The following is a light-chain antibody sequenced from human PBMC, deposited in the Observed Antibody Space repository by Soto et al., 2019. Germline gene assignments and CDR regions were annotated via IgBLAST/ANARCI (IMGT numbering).Light chain of an antibody. J-gene: IGLJ2*01. Sequence: QSVLTQPPSASGTPGQRITISCSGSSSNIGSHTVNWHQQVPGTAPKLLIYSNNERPSGVPDRFSRSKSGTSASLAISGLQSGDEADYYCAAWDDSLNGVIFGGGTQLTVL. V-gene: IGLV1-44*01. CDR1: SSNIGSHT. CDR3: AAWDDSLNGVI. CDR2: SNN.